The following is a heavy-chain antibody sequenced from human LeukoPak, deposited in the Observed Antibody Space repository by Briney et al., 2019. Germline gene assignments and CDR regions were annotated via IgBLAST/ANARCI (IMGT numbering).Heavy chain of an antibody. V-gene: IGHV1-69*13. CDR3: ARDGYGSGSYYGYYMDV. J-gene: IGHJ6*03. CDR1: GGTFSSYA. CDR2: IIPIFGTA. D-gene: IGHD3-10*01. Sequence: ASVKVSCKASGGTFSSYAISWVRQAPGQGLEWMGGIIPIFGTANYAQKFQGRVTITADESTSTAYMELSSLRSEDTAVYYCARDGYGSGSYYGYYMDVWGKGTTVTVSS.